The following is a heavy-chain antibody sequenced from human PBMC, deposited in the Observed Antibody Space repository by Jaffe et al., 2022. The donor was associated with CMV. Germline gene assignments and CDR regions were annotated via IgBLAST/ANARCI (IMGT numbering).Heavy chain of an antibody. Sequence: QVQLVQSGAEVKKPGASVKVSCKASGYTFTSYAMHWVRQAPGQRLEWMGWINAGNGNTKYSQKFQGRVTITRDTSASTAYMELSSLRSEDTAVYYCAREVAARLPGPPPDYWGQGTLVTVSS. CDR3: AREVAARLPGPPPDY. CDR2: INAGNGNT. CDR1: GYTFTSYA. J-gene: IGHJ4*02. D-gene: IGHD6-6*01. V-gene: IGHV1-3*01.